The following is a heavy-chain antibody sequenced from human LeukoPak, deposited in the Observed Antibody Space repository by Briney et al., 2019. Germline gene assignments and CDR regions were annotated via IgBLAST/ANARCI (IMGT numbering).Heavy chain of an antibody. CDR2: VSSSSSYT. CDR3: ARGAGIQLWLPFDY. Sequence: PGGSLRLSCAASGFTFSDYYMSWIRQAPGRGLEWVAYVSSSSSYTNYADSVRGRFTISRDNAKDSLYLQMNSLRAEDTAVYYCARGAGIQLWLPFDYWGQGTLVTVSS. CDR1: GFTFSDYY. V-gene: IGHV3-11*06. J-gene: IGHJ4*02. D-gene: IGHD5-18*01.